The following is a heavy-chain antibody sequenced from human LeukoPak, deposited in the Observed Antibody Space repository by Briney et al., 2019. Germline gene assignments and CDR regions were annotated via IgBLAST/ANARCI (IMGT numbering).Heavy chain of an antibody. CDR3: ARDGSSRSFQH. J-gene: IGHJ1*01. D-gene: IGHD6-13*01. V-gene: IGHV4-34*01. CDR1: GGSLSGYY. Sequence: SETLSLTCAVYGGSLSGYYWSWIRQPPGKGLEWIGEINHSGSTNYNPSLKSRVTISVDTSKNQFSLKLSSVTAADTAVYYCARDGSSRSFQHWGQGTLVTVSS. CDR2: INHSGST.